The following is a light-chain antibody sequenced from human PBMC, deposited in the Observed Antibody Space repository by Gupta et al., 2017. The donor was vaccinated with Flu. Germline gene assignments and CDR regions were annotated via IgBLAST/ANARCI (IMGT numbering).Light chain of an antibody. CDR2: WAS. CDR3: QQDDSTPYS. V-gene: IGKV4-1*01. J-gene: IGKJ2*03. Sequence: VMNPSPDSLAVSLGERATINCKSSQSVLYSSNNKNYLAWYQQKPGQPPKLLIYWASTRESGVPDRFSGSGSGTDFTLTISSLQAEDVAVYYCQQDDSTPYSFGQGTKLEIK. CDR1: QSVLYSSNNKNY.